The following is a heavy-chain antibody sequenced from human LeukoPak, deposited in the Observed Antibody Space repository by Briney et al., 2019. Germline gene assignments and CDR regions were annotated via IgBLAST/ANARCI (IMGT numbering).Heavy chain of an antibody. CDR2: IKNETNGGTT. Sequence: PGGSLRLSCAASGFIFSSAWMTWVRQAPGKGLEWVGHIKNETNGGTTDYAAPVKGRFIISRDDSKNTLYLQMNSLRTEDTAVYYCARGFCSSTSCYQGPFDFWGQGTLVTVSS. V-gene: IGHV3-15*01. D-gene: IGHD2-2*01. CDR3: ARGFCSSTSCYQGPFDF. J-gene: IGHJ4*02. CDR1: GFIFSSAW.